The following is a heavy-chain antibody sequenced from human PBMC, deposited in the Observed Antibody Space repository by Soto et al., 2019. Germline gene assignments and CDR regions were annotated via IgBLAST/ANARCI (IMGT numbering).Heavy chain of an antibody. CDR1: GFTFSSYD. V-gene: IGHV3-23*01. Sequence: EVQVLESGGGLVQPGGSLRLSCAASGFTFSSYDMSWVRQAPGKGLEWVSGVSASGSITSYADSAKGRFTISRDNAKNTRFLQMNSLRAEDTAVYFCAKGDCSGGRCYRGFDYWGQGTLVTVSS. CDR3: AKGDCSGGRCYRGFDY. J-gene: IGHJ4*02. CDR2: VSASGSIT. D-gene: IGHD2-15*01.